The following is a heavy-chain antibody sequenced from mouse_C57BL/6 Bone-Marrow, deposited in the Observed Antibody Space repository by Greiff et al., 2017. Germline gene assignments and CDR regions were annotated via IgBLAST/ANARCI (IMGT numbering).Heavy chain of an antibody. Sequence: EVQLQQSGPELVKPGASVKISCKASGYTFTDYYMNWVKQSHGKSLEWIGDINPNNGGTSYNQKFKGKATLTVDKSSSTAYMELRSLTSEDSAVYYCADGSSSFAYWGQGTLVTVSA. J-gene: IGHJ3*01. V-gene: IGHV1-26*01. CDR1: GYTFTDYY. CDR2: INPNNGGT. CDR3: ADGSSSFAY. D-gene: IGHD1-1*01.